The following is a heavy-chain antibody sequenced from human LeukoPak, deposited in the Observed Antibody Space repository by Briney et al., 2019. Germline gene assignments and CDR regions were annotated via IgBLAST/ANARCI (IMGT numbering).Heavy chain of an antibody. CDR3: ARGGYSYGYYYYMDV. D-gene: IGHD5-18*01. Sequence: RSGGSLRLSCAASGFTFSSYAMRWVRHAPGKGLEYVSAISSKGGSTYYANSVKGRFTISRDNSKNTLYLQMGSLRAEDMAVYYCARGGYSYGYYYYMDVWGKGTTVTVSS. CDR1: GFTFSSYA. J-gene: IGHJ6*03. V-gene: IGHV3-64*01. CDR2: ISSKGGST.